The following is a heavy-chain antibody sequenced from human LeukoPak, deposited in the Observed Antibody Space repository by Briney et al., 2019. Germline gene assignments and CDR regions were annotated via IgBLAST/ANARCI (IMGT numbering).Heavy chain of an antibody. Sequence: SETLSLTCIVSGRSISSYYCSWIRQPPGKGLEWIGYIYYSGSTNYNPSLKSRVTISVDTSKNQFSLKLSSVTAGDTAVYYCARGGDFWSGPFDYWGQGTLVTVSS. V-gene: IGHV4-59*01. CDR2: IYYSGST. J-gene: IGHJ4*02. D-gene: IGHD3-3*01. CDR3: ARGGDFWSGPFDY. CDR1: GRSISSYY.